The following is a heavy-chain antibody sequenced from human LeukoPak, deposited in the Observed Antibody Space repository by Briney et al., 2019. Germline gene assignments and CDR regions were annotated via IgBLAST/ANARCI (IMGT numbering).Heavy chain of an antibody. CDR3: AYGYSS. CDR2: ISSNGGST. J-gene: IGHJ4*02. V-gene: IGHV3-64D*09. CDR1: GFTSSGYA. D-gene: IGHD6-13*01. Sequence: PGGSLRLSCSASGFTSSGYAIHWARQPPGKGLEYVSAISSNGGSTYYADSVKGRFTISRDNSKNTLYLQMSSLRAEDTAVYYCAYGYSSWGQGTLVTVSS.